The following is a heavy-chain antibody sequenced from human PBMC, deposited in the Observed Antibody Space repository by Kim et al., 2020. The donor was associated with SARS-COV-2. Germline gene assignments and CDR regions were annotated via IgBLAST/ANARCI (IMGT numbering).Heavy chain of an antibody. CDR2: ISAYNGNT. CDR1: GYTFTSYG. D-gene: IGHD2-15*01. CDR3: AREGLGYCSGGSCPSRPHYYYGMDV. V-gene: IGHV1-18*01. Sequence: ASVKVSCKASGYTFTSYGISWVRQAPGQGLEWMGWISAYNGNTNYAQKLQGRVTMTTDTSTSTAYMELRSLRSDDTAVYYCAREGLGYCSGGSCPSRPHYYYGMDVWGQGTTVTVSS. J-gene: IGHJ6*02.